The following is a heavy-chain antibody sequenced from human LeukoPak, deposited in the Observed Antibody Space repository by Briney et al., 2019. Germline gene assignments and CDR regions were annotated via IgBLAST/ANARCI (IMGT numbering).Heavy chain of an antibody. Sequence: GRSLRLSCAASGFTFSSYTMHWVRQTPGKGPEWVAVISYDGSNKYYADSVKGRFTISRDNSRNTLYLQMNSLRAEDTAVYYCARGFPRVEPSYWHFDLGARGPGVTVP. D-gene: IGHD4-23*01. J-gene: IGHJ2*01. V-gene: IGHV3-30*04. CDR3: ARGFPRVEPSYWHFDL. CDR1: GFTFSSYT. CDR2: ISYDGSNK.